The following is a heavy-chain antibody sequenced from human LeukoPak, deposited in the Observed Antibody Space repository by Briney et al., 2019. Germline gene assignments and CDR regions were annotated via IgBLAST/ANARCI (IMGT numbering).Heavy chain of an antibody. D-gene: IGHD2-2*01. CDR3: AREDIVVVPAAQNYYYYYYMDV. V-gene: IGHV4-30-4*08. CDR2: IYYSGST. CDR1: GGSISSGDYY. J-gene: IGHJ6*03. Sequence: SETLSLTCTVSGGSISSGDYYWSWIRQPPGKGLEWIGYIYYSGSTYYNPTLKSRVTISVDTSKNQSSLKLSSVTAADTAVYYCAREDIVVVPAAQNYYYYYYMDVWGKGTTVTVSS.